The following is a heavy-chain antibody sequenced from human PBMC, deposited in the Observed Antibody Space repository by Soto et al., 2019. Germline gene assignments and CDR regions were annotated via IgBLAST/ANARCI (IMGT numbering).Heavy chain of an antibody. J-gene: IGHJ6*02. D-gene: IGHD2-21*02. CDR1: GFTFSSCA. CDR2: IDGSGGSI. V-gene: IGHV3-23*01. CDR3: AKGGGDSLRYGMDV. Sequence: EVQLLESGGGLVQPGGALRLSCSASGFTFSSCAMNWVRQAPGKGLEWVSAIDGSGGSIYYADSVNGRFTISRDNSKTTLYLQMDSLRAEDTAVYYCAKGGGDSLRYGMDVWGQGTTVTVSS.